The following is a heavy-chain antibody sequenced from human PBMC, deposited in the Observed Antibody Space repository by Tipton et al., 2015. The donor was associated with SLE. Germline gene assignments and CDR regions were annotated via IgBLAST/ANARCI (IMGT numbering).Heavy chain of an antibody. D-gene: IGHD3-10*01. CDR3: AKPGQVRGSVATYGMDV. CDR2: IRYDGSNK. CDR1: GFTFSSYG. Sequence: SLRLSCAASGFTFSSYGMHWVRQAPGKGLEWVAFIRYDGSNKYYADSVKGRFTISRDNSKNTLYLQMNSLRAEDTAVYYCAKPGQVRGSVATYGMDVWGQGTTVTVSS. J-gene: IGHJ6*02. V-gene: IGHV3-30*02.